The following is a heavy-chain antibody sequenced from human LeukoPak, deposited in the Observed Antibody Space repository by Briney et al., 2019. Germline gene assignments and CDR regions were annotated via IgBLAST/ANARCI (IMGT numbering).Heavy chain of an antibody. CDR3: ARNYDSSAYGYGMDV. J-gene: IGHJ6*02. D-gene: IGHD3-22*01. CDR1: GFTFSSYW. CDR2: IKQDGSEK. V-gene: IGHV3-7*01. Sequence: GGSLRLSCAASGFTFSSYWMSWVRQAPGKGLEWVANIKQDGSEKYYVDSVKGRFTISRDNAKNTLYLQMNSLRVEDTAVYYCARNYDSSAYGYGMDVWGQGTTVTVSS.